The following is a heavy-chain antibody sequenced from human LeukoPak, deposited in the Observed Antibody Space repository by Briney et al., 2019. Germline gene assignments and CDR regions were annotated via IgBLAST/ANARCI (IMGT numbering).Heavy chain of an antibody. CDR1: GGSFSGYY. V-gene: IGHV4-34*01. J-gene: IGHJ4*02. CDR2: INHSGST. CDR3: ARGPRRGYDWVDY. Sequence: SETLSLTCAVYGGSFSGYYWSWIRQPPGKGLEWIGEINHSGSTNYNPSLKSRVTISVDTSKNQFSLKLSSVTAADTAVYYCARGPRRGYDWVDYWGQGTLVTVSS. D-gene: IGHD5-12*01.